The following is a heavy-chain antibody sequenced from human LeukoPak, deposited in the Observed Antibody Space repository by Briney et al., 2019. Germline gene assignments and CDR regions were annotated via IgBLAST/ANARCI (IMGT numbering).Heavy chain of an antibody. CDR3: ARGQMVRGVPFDY. V-gene: IGHV4-34*01. CDR1: GGSFSGYY. CDR2: INHSGST. D-gene: IGHD3-10*01. J-gene: IGHJ4*02. Sequence: PSETLSLTCAVYGGSFSGYYWSWIRQPPGEGLEWIGEINHSGSTNYNPSLKSRVTISVDTSKNQFSLKLSSVTAADTAVYYCARGQMVRGVPFDYWGQGTLVTVSS.